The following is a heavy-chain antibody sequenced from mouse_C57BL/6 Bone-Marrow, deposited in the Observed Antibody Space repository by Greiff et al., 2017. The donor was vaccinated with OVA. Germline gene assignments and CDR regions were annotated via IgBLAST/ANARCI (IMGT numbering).Heavy chain of an antibody. V-gene: IGHV1-80*01. Sequence: VQLQQSGAELVKPGASVKISCKASGYAFRSYWMNWVKQRPGKGLEWIGQIYPGDGDTNYNGKFKGKATLTADKSSSTAYMQLISLTAEDSAVYFCARELRHWFAYWGQGTLVTVSA. D-gene: IGHD1-2*01. CDR3: ARELRHWFAY. CDR1: GYAFRSYW. J-gene: IGHJ3*01. CDR2: IYPGDGDT.